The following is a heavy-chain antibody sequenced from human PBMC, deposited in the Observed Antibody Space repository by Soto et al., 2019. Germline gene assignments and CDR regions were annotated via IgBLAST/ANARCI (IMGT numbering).Heavy chain of an antibody. CDR2: ISSSSSTI. Sequence: GGSLRLSCAASGFTFSSYSMNWVRQAPGKGLEWVSYISSSSSTIYYADSVKGRFTISRDNAKNSLYLQMNSLRAEDTAVYYCARDRGSSGWYYWGQGTLVTVSS. CDR3: ARDRGSSGWYY. CDR1: GFTFSSYS. D-gene: IGHD6-19*01. V-gene: IGHV3-48*01. J-gene: IGHJ4*02.